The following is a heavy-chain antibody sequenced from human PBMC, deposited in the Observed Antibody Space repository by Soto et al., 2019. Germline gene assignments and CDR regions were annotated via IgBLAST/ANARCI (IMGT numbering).Heavy chain of an antibody. CDR2: ISYDGSNK. D-gene: IGHD1-7*01. CDR3: AKGGELELKHGMDV. CDR1: GFTFGSYG. Sequence: GGSLRLSCAASGFTFGSYGMHWVRQAPGKGLEWVAVISYDGSNKYYADSVKGRFTISRDNSKNTLYLQMNSLRAEDTAVYYCAKGGELELKHGMDVWGQGTTVTVSS. V-gene: IGHV3-30*18. J-gene: IGHJ6*02.